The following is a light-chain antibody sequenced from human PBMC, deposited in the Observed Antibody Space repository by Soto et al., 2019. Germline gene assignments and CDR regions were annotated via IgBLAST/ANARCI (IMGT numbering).Light chain of an antibody. V-gene: IGLV2-11*01. J-gene: IGLJ1*01. CDR2: DVD. Sequence: QSVLAQPRSVSGSPGQSVSISCTGTSGDVGSYIHVSWYQQHPGRAPKLMIYDVDERPSGVPDRFSGSKSGNTASLTISGLQAEDEADYYCCSYAGSYTSSWVLGTGTKVTVL. CDR3: CSYAGSYTSSWV. CDR1: SGDVGSYIH.